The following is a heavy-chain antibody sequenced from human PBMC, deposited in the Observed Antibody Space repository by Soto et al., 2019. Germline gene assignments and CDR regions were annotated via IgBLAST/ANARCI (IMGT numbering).Heavy chain of an antibody. J-gene: IGHJ5*01. CDR2: IYYSGST. V-gene: IGHV4-59*08. CDR3: AIQAPSMRLHDSDWFDS. Sequence: SATLSLTCTVSGGSIISYYWSWILQPPGKGLEWIAYIYYSGSTNYNPSLKSRVTISVDTSKNQFSLKLNSVTAADTAVYYCAIQAPSMRLHDSDWFDSWGQGTRVTVSS. D-gene: IGHD4-4*01. CDR1: GGSIISYY.